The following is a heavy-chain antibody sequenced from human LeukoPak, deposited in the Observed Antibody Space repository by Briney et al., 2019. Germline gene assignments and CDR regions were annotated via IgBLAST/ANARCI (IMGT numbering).Heavy chain of an antibody. Sequence: GASVKVSCKASGYTFTGYYMHWVRQAPGQGHEWVGWINPNSGGTNYAQKFQGRVTMTRDTSISTAYMELSRLRSDDTAVYYCASATLRCSGGSCYEMDVWGKGTTVTVSS. J-gene: IGHJ6*04. V-gene: IGHV1-2*02. D-gene: IGHD2-15*01. CDR1: GYTFTGYY. CDR2: INPNSGGT. CDR3: ASATLRCSGGSCYEMDV.